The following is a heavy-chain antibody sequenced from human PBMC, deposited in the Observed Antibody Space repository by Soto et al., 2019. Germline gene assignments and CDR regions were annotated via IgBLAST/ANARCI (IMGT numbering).Heavy chain of an antibody. J-gene: IGHJ6*02. CDR3: AKGLLIMVRKVIIPPQYYYGMDV. CDR2: MRGSGGIT. CDR1: GFTFGDHA. V-gene: IGHV3-23*01. Sequence: PGGSLRLSCAASGFTFGDHAMSWVRQAPGKGLEWGSVMRGSGGITYDEDSAKGRFTISRDNAKKTLYPQMNSLRDEDTAVYYCAKGLLIMVRKVIIPPQYYYGMDVWGQGTTVTVSS. D-gene: IGHD3-10*01.